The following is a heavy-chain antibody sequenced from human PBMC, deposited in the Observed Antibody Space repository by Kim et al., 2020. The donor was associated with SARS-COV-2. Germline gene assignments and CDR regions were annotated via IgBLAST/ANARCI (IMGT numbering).Heavy chain of an antibody. CDR1: GGSISGHY. CDR2: IYHSGDT. V-gene: IGHV4-34*01. J-gene: IGHJ3*01. D-gene: IGHD3-16*01. CDR3: ARRAAVGFIWVFAL. Sequence: SETLSLTCSVHGGSISGHYWTWIRQSPGRGLEWIGEIYHSGDTTYSPSLKTRVTISRDISMNQFSLRLDSVTAADTAVYYCARRAAVGFIWVFALWGQG.